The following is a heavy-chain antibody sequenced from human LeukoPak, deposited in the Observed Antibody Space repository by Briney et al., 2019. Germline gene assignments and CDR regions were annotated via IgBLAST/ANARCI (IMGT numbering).Heavy chain of an antibody. V-gene: IGHV3-66*01. CDR1: GFTVSTNS. J-gene: IGHJ6*03. D-gene: IGHD3-10*01. CDR3: ARDPGVYYYYMDV. CDR2: IYSDNT. Sequence: GGSLRLSCTVSGFTVSTNSMSWVRQAPGKGLEWVSFIYSDNTHYSDSVKGRFTISRDNSKNSLYLQMNSLRAEDTAVYYCARDPGVYYYYMDVWGKGTTVTVSS.